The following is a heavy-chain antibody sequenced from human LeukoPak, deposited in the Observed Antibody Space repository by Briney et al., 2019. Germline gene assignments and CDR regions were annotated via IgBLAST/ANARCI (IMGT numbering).Heavy chain of an antibody. V-gene: IGHV1-46*01. CDR3: ARGRSVADPPPFDY. D-gene: IGHD6-19*01. J-gene: IGHJ4*02. CDR2: INPSSGST. CDR1: GYTFTSYY. Sequence: ASVKVSCKASGYTFTSYYMHWVRQAPRQGLEWMGMINPSSGSTSYAQKFQGRVTMTRDTSTSTVYMELSGLRSEDTAVYYCARGRSVADPPPFDYWGQRTLVTVSS.